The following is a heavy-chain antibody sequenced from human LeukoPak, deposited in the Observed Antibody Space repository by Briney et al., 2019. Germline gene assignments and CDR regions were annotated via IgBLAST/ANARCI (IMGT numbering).Heavy chain of an antibody. V-gene: IGHV4-59*01. CDR2: IHYNGVT. J-gene: IGHJ4*02. D-gene: IGHD6-13*01. CDR1: GGSINYY. CDR3: AREGIAAAGILFGY. Sequence: SETLSLTCNVSGGSINYYWNWLRQPPGKRLEWLGYIHYNGVTDYNPSLGSRVRMSVDTSNNHLSLRLTSVTAADTAVYYCAREGIAAAGILFGYWGQGTLVTVSS.